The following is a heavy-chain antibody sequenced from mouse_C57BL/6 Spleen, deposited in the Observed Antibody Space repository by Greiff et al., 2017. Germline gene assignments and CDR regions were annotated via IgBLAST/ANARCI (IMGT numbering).Heavy chain of an antibody. CDR2: IDPSDSYT. J-gene: IGHJ3*01. CDR1: GYTFTSYW. V-gene: IGHV1-69*01. D-gene: IGHD2-4*01. Sequence: QVQLQQPGAELVMPGASVKLSCKASGYTFTSYWMHWVKQRPGQGLEWIGEIDPSDSYTNYNQKFKGKSTLTVDKSSSTAYMQLSSLTSEDSAVYYCARKDYVSVAYWGQGTLVTVSA. CDR3: ARKDYVSVAY.